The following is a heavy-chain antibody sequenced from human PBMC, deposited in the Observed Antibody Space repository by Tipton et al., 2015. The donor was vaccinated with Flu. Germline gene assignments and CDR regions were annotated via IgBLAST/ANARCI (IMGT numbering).Heavy chain of an antibody. CDR3: ARDSGSGTQDY. V-gene: IGHV4-59*12. D-gene: IGHD3-10*01. Sequence: GLVKPSETLSLTCTVSGGSISSYYWSWIRQPPGKGLEWIGYIYYSGSTNYNPSLKSRVTISVDTSKNQFSLKLSSVTAADTAVYYCARDSGSGTQDYWGQGTLVTVSS. CDR2: IYYSGST. J-gene: IGHJ4*02. CDR1: GGSISSYY.